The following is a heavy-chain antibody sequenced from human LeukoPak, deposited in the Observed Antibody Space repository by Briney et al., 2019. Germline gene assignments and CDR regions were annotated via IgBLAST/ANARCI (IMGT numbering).Heavy chain of an antibody. D-gene: IGHD5-18*01. CDR3: ARERYSGYYFDC. CDR2: ISTGGSII. J-gene: IGHJ4*02. CDR1: GFTFSNFE. V-gene: IGHV3-48*03. Sequence: GGSLRLSCAASGFTFSNFEMNWVRQAPGQGLDWVSYISTGGSIIHYADSVKGRFTISRDNAKNSLYLEMNSLRAEDTAIYYCARERYSGYYFDCWGQGTLVTVSS.